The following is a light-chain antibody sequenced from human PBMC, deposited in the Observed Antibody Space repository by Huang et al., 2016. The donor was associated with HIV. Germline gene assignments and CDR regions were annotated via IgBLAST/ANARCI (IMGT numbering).Light chain of an antibody. CDR2: GAS. J-gene: IGKJ2*01. Sequence: DIQMTQAPPSLSAAVGERVSITCRASQIITKYLDWYQQMPGRAPKLLVSGASSLQGGVSSRFSGSGSGTDFTLTIRDLQPEDTGTYHCQQSYNIPRTFGQGTLLEI. V-gene: IGKV1-39*01. CDR3: QQSYNIPRT. CDR1: QIITKY.